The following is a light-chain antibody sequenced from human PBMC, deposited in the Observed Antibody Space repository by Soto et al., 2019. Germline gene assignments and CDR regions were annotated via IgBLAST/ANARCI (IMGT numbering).Light chain of an antibody. J-gene: IGKJ1*01. CDR1: QSISSW. Sequence: DIQMTQSPSTLSASVGDRVTITCRATQSISSWLAWYQQKPGKAPKVLIYKASNLQSGVPSRFSGSGSGTDFTLTISCLQPDDFATYYCQQCNSYPPTLGQGTKVDIK. CDR2: KAS. CDR3: QQCNSYPPT. V-gene: IGKV1-5*03.